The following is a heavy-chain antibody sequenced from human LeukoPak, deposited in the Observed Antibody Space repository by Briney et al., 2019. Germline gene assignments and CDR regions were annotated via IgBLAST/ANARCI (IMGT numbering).Heavy chain of an antibody. J-gene: IGHJ4*02. CDR2: ISSDGRMQ. CDR3: GRGNLYTAATIEDY. CDR1: GFAFSQYA. Sequence: PGWSLRLSCAASGFAFSQYAIHWVRQAPGKGLEGVAVISSDGRMQDYADSVRGRFTVSRDNYKNTLYLQMSSLRPEDTSQYYCGRGNLYTAATIEDYWGRGTLVTVSS. D-gene: IGHD5-18*01. V-gene: IGHV3-30*04.